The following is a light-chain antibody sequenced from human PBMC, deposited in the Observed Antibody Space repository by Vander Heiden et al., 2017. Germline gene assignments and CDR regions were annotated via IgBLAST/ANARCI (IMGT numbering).Light chain of an antibody. J-gene: IGKJ2*01. CDR3: QQSYSTPMYT. V-gene: IGKV1-39*01. Sequence: DIQMTQSPSSLSASVGYRVTITCRASQSISSYLNWYQQKPGKAPKLLIYAASSLESGVPSRFSGSGSGTDFTLTISSLQPEDFATYYCQQSYSTPMYTFGQGTKLEIK. CDR1: QSISSY. CDR2: AAS.